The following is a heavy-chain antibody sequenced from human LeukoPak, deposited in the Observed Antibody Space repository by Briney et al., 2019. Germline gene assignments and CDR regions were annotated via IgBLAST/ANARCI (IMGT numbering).Heavy chain of an antibody. CDR1: GYTFTSYG. Sequence: ASVKVSCKASGYTFTSYGISWVRQAPGQGLEWMGWISAYNGNTNYAQKLQGRVTMTTDTSTSTAYMELRSLRSDDTAVYYCARDRGGDIVVVVAASGEFDYWGQGTLVTVSS. V-gene: IGHV1-18*01. CDR3: ARDRGGDIVVVVAASGEFDY. CDR2: ISAYNGNT. J-gene: IGHJ4*02. D-gene: IGHD2-15*01.